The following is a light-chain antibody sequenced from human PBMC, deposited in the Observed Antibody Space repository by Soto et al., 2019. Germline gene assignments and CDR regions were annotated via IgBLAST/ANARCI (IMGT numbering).Light chain of an antibody. Sequence: DIQMTQSPSSLSASVGDRVTITCRASQSISSYLNWYQQKPGKAPNLLIYAASSLQSGVPSRFSGSGSGTDFTLTISSLQPEDFATYYCQQSYGTPLTFGGGTKVEIK. CDR3: QQSYGTPLT. CDR1: QSISSY. J-gene: IGKJ4*01. V-gene: IGKV1-39*01. CDR2: AAS.